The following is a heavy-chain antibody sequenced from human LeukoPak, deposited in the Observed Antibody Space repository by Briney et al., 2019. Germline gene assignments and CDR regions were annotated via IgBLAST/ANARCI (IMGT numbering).Heavy chain of an antibody. J-gene: IGHJ4*02. CDR1: GGTFSSNA. V-gene: IGHV1-69*06. CDR2: VIPHFGTA. Sequence: SVTVSCTASGGTFSSNAFSWGRQAPGQGLEWMGGVIPHFGTANYEHTSLDRLMITADNSAGTPYMELSGLRSEDTDVYYCAYASYAYWRQ. CDR3: AYASYAY. D-gene: IGHD3-16*01.